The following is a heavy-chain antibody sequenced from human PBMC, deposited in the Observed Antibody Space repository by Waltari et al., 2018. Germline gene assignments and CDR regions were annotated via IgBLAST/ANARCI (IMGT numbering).Heavy chain of an antibody. Sequence: EVQLLESGGGLVQPGGSLRLSCAASGFTFSSYAMSWVRQAPGDGLEWVSAISGSGGSTYYADSVKGRYTISRDNSKNTLYLQMNSLRAEDTAVYYCAKDRALVGALDYWGQGTLVTVSS. CDR2: ISGSGGST. CDR3: AKDRALVGALDY. CDR1: GFTFSSYA. D-gene: IGHD1-26*01. J-gene: IGHJ4*02. V-gene: IGHV3-23*01.